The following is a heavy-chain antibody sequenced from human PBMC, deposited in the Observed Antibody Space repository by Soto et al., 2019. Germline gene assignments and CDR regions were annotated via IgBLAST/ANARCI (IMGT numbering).Heavy chain of an antibody. V-gene: IGHV1-3*01. Sequence: QVQLVQSGAEVKKPGASVKVSCKASGYTFTSYAMHWVRQAPGQSLEWMGWINAGNGNTKYSQKFQGRVTITRDTSASTAYMELSSLKSEDTAVYSGARGDYYDIHDYWGQGTLVTVSS. CDR3: ARGDYYDIHDY. CDR1: GYTFTSYA. CDR2: INAGNGNT. J-gene: IGHJ4*02. D-gene: IGHD3-22*01.